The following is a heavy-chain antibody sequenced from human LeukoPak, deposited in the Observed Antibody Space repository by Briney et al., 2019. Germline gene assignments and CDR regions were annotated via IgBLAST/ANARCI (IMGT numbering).Heavy chain of an antibody. J-gene: IGHJ4*02. D-gene: IGHD3-3*01. CDR1: GFTFSSYW. V-gene: IGHV3-74*01. CDR2: INSDGSST. CDR3: ARGGLRLRIFGVGLIDY. Sequence: GGSLRLSCAASGFTFSSYWMHWVRQAPGKGLVWVSRINSDGSSTSYADSVKGRFTISRDNAKNTLYLQMNSLRAEDTAVYCCARGGLRLRIFGVGLIDYWGQGTLVTVSS.